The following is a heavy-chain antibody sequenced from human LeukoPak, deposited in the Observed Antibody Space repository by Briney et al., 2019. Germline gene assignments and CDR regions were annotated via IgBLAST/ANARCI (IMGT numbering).Heavy chain of an antibody. D-gene: IGHD3-10*01. Sequence: SETLSLTCTVSGGSISSYYWSWIRQPPGKGLEWIGYIYYSGSTNYNPSLKSRVTLSVDTSKNQFSLKLSSVTAADTAVYYCARVKIITMVRGVMRGWFDPWGQGTLVTVSS. V-gene: IGHV4-59*12. CDR1: GGSISSYY. J-gene: IGHJ5*02. CDR2: IYYSGST. CDR3: ARVKIITMVRGVMRGWFDP.